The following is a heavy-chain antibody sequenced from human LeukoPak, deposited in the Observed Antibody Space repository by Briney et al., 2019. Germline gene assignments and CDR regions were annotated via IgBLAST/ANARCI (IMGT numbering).Heavy chain of an antibody. CDR3: ARARTEWELLIGFDY. Sequence: PGGSLRLSCAASGFTFSSYGMHWVRQAPGKGLEWVAVISYDGSNKYYADSVKGRFTISRDNSKNTLYLQMNSLRAEDTAVYYCARARTEWELLIGFDYWGQGTLVTVSS. D-gene: IGHD1-26*01. CDR1: GFTFSSYG. J-gene: IGHJ4*02. V-gene: IGHV3-30*03. CDR2: ISYDGSNK.